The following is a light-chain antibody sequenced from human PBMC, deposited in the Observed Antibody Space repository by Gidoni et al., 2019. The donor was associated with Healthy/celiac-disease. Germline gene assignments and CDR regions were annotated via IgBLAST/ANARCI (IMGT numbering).Light chain of an antibody. CDR3: AAWDDSLSGRV. Sequence: QSVLTPPPSASGTPGQRVTISFSGSSSNIGSNYVYWDQQLPGTAPKLLIYRNNQRPSGVPDRCSGSKSGTSASLAISGLRSEDEADYYCAAWDDSLSGRVLGGGTKLTVL. CDR1: SSNIGSNY. V-gene: IGLV1-47*01. CDR2: RNN. J-gene: IGLJ3*02.